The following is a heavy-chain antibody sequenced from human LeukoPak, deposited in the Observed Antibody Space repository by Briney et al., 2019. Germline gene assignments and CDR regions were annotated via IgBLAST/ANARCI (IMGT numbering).Heavy chain of an antibody. V-gene: IGHV1-8*03. D-gene: IGHD2-15*01. J-gene: IGHJ4*02. CDR3: ARGRLSYCSGGSCYYGNDY. CDR1: GYTFTSYD. CDR2: MNPNSGNT. Sequence: GASVKVSCKASGYTFTSYDINWVRQATGQGLEWMGWMNPNSGNTGYAQKFQGRVTITRNTSISTAYMELSSLRSEDTAVYYCARGRLSYCSGGSCYYGNDYGGQGTLVTVSS.